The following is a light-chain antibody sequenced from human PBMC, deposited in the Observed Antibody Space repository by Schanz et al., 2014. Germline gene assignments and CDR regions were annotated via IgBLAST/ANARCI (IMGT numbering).Light chain of an antibody. J-gene: IGKJ1*01. V-gene: IGKV1-39*01. CDR2: AAS. CDR1: QAISND. Sequence: IQMTQSPSSLSASVGDKVTITCRASQAISNDLGWYQQKPGKAPKLLIYAASSLQSGVPSRFSGSGSGTDFTLTISSLQPEDFATYYCQQSYSTPWTFGQGTKVEIK. CDR3: QQSYSTPWT.